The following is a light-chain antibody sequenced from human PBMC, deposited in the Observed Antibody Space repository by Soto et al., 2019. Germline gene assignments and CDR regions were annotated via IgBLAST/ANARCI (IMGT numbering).Light chain of an antibody. CDR2: DAS. CDR1: QSLSSSQ. V-gene: IGKV3-20*01. CDR3: QQYGSSPRT. J-gene: IGKJ1*01. Sequence: EIVLTQSPGTLSLSPGERATLSCRASQSLSSSQLAWYQQKPGQAPRLLIHDASSRATGISDRFTGSGSGTDFTLTITTLEPEDLAVYYCQQYGSSPRTFGLGTKVDI.